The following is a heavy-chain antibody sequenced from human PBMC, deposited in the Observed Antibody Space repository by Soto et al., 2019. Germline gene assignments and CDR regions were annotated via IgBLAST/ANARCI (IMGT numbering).Heavy chain of an antibody. J-gene: IGHJ6*02. Sequence: ASVKVSCKASGYTFTSYYMQWVRQDHGQGLEWMGIINPSGGSTSYAQKFQGRVTMTRDTSTSTVYMELSSLRSEDTAAYYCARDPTMIVVAIYGMDVWGQGTTVTVSS. V-gene: IGHV1-46*03. D-gene: IGHD3-22*01. CDR3: ARDPTMIVVAIYGMDV. CDR1: GYTFTSYY. CDR2: INPSGGST.